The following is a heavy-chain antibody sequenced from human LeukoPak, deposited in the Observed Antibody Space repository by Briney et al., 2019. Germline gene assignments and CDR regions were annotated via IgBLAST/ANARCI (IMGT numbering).Heavy chain of an antibody. CDR3: AKALQLDYYYGMDV. CDR1: GFSFSSYA. V-gene: IGHV3-23*01. J-gene: IGHJ6*02. Sequence: PGGSLRLSCAASGFSFSSYAMSWVRQAPGKGLEWVSATSGSGGSTYYADSVKGRLTISRDNSKNTLYLQMNSLRAEDTAVYYCAKALQLDYYYGMDVWGQGTTVTVSS. CDR2: TSGSGGST. D-gene: IGHD6-13*01.